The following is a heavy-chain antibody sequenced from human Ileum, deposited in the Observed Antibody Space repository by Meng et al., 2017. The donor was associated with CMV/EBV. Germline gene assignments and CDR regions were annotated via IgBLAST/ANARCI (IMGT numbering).Heavy chain of an antibody. Sequence: ASVKVSCKASGYTFTSYDINWVRQATGQGLEWMGWMNPNSGNTGYAQKFQGRVTITRNTSISTAYMELSSLRSEDTAVYYCARGYCSSTSCYKYGNWFDPWGQGPLVTVSS. D-gene: IGHD2-2*02. V-gene: IGHV1-8*03. J-gene: IGHJ5*02. CDR3: ARGYCSSTSCYKYGNWFDP. CDR1: GYTFTSYD. CDR2: MNPNSGNT.